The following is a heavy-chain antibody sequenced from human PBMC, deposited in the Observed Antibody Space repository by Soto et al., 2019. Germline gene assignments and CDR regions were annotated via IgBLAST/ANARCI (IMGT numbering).Heavy chain of an antibody. CDR3: GSPRSGPSPDVGS. J-gene: IGHJ5*01. CDR1: VFXXXXTXC. Sequence: QVQXVQSGAEVXXPXXXVXVSCXXXVFXXXXTXCXXXXXXXXGXXLEWMGSINPNNGDTNYAQEFQGRVTMTRDTSISTAYMEVSSLTSDDTAVYYCGSPRSGPSPDVGSWGHGTVVTVSS. V-gene: IGHV1-2*02. CDR2: INPNNGDT. D-gene: IGHD2-15*01.